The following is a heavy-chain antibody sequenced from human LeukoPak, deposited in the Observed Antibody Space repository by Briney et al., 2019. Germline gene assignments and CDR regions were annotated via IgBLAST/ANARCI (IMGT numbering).Heavy chain of an antibody. J-gene: IGHJ4*02. Sequence: ASVKVSCKASGGTFSSYAMSWVRQAPGKGLEWVSAISGSGGSTYYADSVKGRFTISRDNSKNTLYLQMNSLRAEDTAVYYCAKSKWILTGYCLDYWGQGTLVTVSS. D-gene: IGHD3-9*01. CDR2: ISGSGGST. V-gene: IGHV3-23*01. CDR1: GGTFSSYA. CDR3: AKSKWILTGYCLDY.